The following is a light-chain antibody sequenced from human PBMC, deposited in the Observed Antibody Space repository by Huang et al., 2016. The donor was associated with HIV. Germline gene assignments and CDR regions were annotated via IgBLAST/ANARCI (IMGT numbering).Light chain of an antibody. Sequence: DIQMTQSPSSVSASVGDRFTITCRASQGISSWLAWYQQKPGKDPKLLIYAASSLQSGVPSSFSGTASGTAFTLTISSLQPKEFATYYCQQANSFPLTFGQGTKLEIK. J-gene: IGKJ2*01. CDR3: QQANSFPLT. CDR1: QGISSW. V-gene: IGKV1-12*01. CDR2: AAS.